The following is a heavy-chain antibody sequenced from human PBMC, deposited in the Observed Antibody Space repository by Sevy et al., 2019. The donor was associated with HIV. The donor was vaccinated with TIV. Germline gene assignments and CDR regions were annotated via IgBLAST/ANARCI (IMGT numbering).Heavy chain of an antibody. D-gene: IGHD3-3*01. CDR3: ARDQVDDFWSGYYPTFDY. CDR1: GFTFSSYW. V-gene: IGHV3-7*03. CDR2: IKQDGSEK. Sequence: GGSLRLSCAASGFTFSSYWMSWVRQAPGKGLEWVANIKQDGSEKYYVDSVKGRFTISRDNAKNSRYLQMNSLRAEDTAVYYCARDQVDDFWSGYYPTFDYWGQGTLVTVSS. J-gene: IGHJ4*02.